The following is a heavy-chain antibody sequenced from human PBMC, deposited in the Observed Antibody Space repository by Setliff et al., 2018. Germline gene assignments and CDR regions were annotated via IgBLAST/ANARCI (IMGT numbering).Heavy chain of an antibody. CDR2: IRHDGSNE. Sequence: LRLSCAASGFTSTMYGIHWVRQAPGKGLEWVAYIRHDGSNENYADSVKGRFTVSRDNSRNTLFLQMNSLRPEDTAVYSCAKDTHYYSSSGYYCFDSWGPGTLVTVSS. J-gene: IGHJ4*02. V-gene: IGHV3-30*02. CDR1: GFTSTMYG. CDR3: AKDTHYYSSSGYYCFDS. D-gene: IGHD3-22*01.